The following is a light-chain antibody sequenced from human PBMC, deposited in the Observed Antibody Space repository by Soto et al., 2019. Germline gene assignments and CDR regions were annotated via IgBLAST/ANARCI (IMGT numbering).Light chain of an antibody. CDR1: QGISSH. CDR3: QQFKNYVT. J-gene: IGKJ5*01. Sequence: IQLTQSPSSLSASVGDRVTISCRASQGISSHLAWYPQKPGKAPRLLIYAASTLQSGIPSRFSGSGSGTDFTLTITSLEPEDFATYYCQQFKNYVTFGQGTRLEIK. V-gene: IGKV1-9*01. CDR2: AAS.